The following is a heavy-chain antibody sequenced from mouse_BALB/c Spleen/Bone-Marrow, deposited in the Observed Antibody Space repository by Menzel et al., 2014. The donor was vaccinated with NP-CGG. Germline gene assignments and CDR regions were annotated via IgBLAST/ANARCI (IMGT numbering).Heavy chain of an antibody. Sequence: QVQLQQPGPGLVAPSQSLSITCTVSGFSLTSYGVHWVRQPPGKGLEWLGVIWAGGSTNYNSALISRLSISKDNSKSQVVLKMNSQQTDDTAMYYCARDRGGSYWGQGTLVTVSA. CDR2: IWAGGST. CDR1: GFSLTSYG. CDR3: ARDRGGSY. J-gene: IGHJ3*01. V-gene: IGHV2-9*02.